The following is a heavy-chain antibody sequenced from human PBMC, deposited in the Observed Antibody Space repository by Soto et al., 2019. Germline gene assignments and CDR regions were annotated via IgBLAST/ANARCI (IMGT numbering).Heavy chain of an antibody. CDR3: ARIRAAARHPFFGIDP. CDR2: ISAYNGNT. D-gene: IGHD6-6*01. CDR1: GYTFTSYV. V-gene: IGHV1-18*04. J-gene: IGHJ5*02. Sequence: SAVKVSCKDSGYTFTSYVISWVRQAPGQGLEWMGWISAYNGNTNYAQKLQGRVTMTTDTSTSTAYMELRSLRSDDTAVYYCARIRAAARHPFFGIDPRGQGPLVTVSS.